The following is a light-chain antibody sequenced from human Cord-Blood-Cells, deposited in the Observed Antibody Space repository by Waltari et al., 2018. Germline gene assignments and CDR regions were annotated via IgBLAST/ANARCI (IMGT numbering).Light chain of an antibody. Sequence: DIQMTQPPSTLSASVGDRVTISCRASQSISSWLAWYQQKPGEAPKLLIYKASSLESGVPARFSGSGSGTEFTLTISSLQPDDFATYYCEQYNSYPLTFSGGTKVEIK. CDR1: QSISSW. J-gene: IGKJ4*01. V-gene: IGKV1-5*03. CDR3: EQYNSYPLT. CDR2: KAS.